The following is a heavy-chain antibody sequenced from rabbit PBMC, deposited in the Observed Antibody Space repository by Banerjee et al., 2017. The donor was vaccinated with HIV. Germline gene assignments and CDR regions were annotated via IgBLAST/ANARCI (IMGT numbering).Heavy chain of an antibody. CDR2: INTSSGNA. Sequence: QEQLEESGGDLVKPEGSLTLTCTASGFSFSNKYVMCWVRQAPGKGLEWIGCINTSSGNAVYASWAKGRFTISKSSSTTVTLQGPSLTAADTATYFCARDLAGAIGWNFNLWGPGTLVTVS. CDR1: GFSFSNKYV. D-gene: IGHD4-1*01. CDR3: ARDLAGAIGWNFNL. V-gene: IGHV1S45*01. J-gene: IGHJ4*01.